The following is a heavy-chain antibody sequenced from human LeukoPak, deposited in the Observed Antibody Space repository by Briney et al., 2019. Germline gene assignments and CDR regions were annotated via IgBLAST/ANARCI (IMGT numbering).Heavy chain of an antibody. J-gene: IGHJ4*02. D-gene: IGHD1-26*01. CDR1: GFTFSNYA. CDR2: IGGSGGST. CDR3: AKDRVGAAPMSHFDC. Sequence: GGSLRLSCAASGFTFSNYAMNWVRQAPGGGLEWVSAIGGSGGSTHYADSVEGRFTISRDNSKNTLYLQMNSLRADDTAVYYCAKDRVGAAPMSHFDCGGQGTLVTVSS. V-gene: IGHV3-23*01.